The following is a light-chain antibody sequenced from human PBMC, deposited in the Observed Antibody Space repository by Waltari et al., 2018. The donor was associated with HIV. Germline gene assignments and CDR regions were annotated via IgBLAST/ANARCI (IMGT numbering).Light chain of an antibody. J-gene: IGLJ2*01. CDR2: RNN. CDR1: NSHVRNNY. V-gene: IGLV1-47*01. Sequence: QSLLAQPRSVSGTPGQRVNISCSGSNSHVRNNYVYWYQQVPGVAPKLLIYRNNPRPSGVPDRFSGSKSGTSASLAISGLRTEDEGDYYCAAWDDRLSGRLFGGGTKVTVL. CDR3: AAWDDRLSGRL.